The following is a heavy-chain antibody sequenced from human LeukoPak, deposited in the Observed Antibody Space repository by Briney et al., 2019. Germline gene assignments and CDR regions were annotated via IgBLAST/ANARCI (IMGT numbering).Heavy chain of an antibody. CDR3: ARDSRVGGFDP. V-gene: IGHV4-59*12. J-gene: IGHJ5*02. CDR2: IYYSGST. CDR1: GGSISSYY. D-gene: IGHD1-26*01. Sequence: SQTLSLTCTVSGGSISSYYWSWIRQPPGKGLEWIGYIYYSGSTNYNPSLNSRVTISVDRSKSQFSLKLTSVTAADTAMYYCARDSRVGGFDPWGQGTLVTVSS.